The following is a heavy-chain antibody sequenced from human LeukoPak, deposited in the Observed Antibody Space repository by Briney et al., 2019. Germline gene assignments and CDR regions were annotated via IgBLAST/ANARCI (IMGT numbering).Heavy chain of an antibody. CDR1: GFTFSSYG. CDR3: AKDLYYYDSSGSHYFDY. D-gene: IGHD3-22*01. J-gene: IGHJ4*02. V-gene: IGHV3-30*02. CDR2: IRYDGSNK. Sequence: GGSLRLSCAASGFTFSSYGMHWVRPAPGKGLEWVAFIRYDGSNKYYADSVKGRFTISRDNSKNTLYLQMNSLRAEDTAVYYCAKDLYYYDSSGSHYFDYWGQGTLVTVSS.